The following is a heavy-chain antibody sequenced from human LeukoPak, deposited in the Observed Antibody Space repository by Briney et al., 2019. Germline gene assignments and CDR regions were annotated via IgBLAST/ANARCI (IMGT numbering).Heavy chain of an antibody. CDR1: GFTFSSYG. CDR3: AREDSIGSGAPDY. V-gene: IGHV3-30*03. Sequence: GGSLRLSCAASGFTFSSYGMHWVRQAPGKGLEWVAVISYDGSNKYYADSVKGRFTISRDSSKNTLFLQMNSLGAEDTAVYYCAREDSIGSGAPDYWGPGTLVTVSS. CDR2: ISYDGSNK. D-gene: IGHD2-15*01. J-gene: IGHJ4*02.